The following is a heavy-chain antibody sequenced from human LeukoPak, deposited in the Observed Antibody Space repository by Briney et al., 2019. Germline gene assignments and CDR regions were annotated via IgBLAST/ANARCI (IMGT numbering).Heavy chain of an antibody. V-gene: IGHV3-64*01. CDR2: ISSNGGST. Sequence: GGSLRLSCAAPGFTFSSYAMHWVRQAPGKGLEYVSAISSNGGSTYYANSVKGRFTISRDNSKNTLYLQMGSLRAEDMAVYYCARLQLVRAFDIWGQGTMVTVSS. CDR1: GFTFSSYA. D-gene: IGHD6-13*01. J-gene: IGHJ3*02. CDR3: ARLQLVRAFDI.